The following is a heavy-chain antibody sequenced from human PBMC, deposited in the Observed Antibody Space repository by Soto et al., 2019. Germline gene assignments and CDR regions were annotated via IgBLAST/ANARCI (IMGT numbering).Heavy chain of an antibody. CDR3: AKSRYSDSSGDFYDY. J-gene: IGHJ4*02. V-gene: IGHV3-23*01. D-gene: IGHD3-22*01. CDR1: AFTFNNYA. Sequence: PGGSLRLSCAASAFTFNNYAMSWVRQAPGKGLEWVSGIGGSGRTTYYADSVKGRFTIYRDNSNNTLFLQMNSLRAEDTAVYYCAKSRYSDSSGDFYDYWGQGTLVTVSS. CDR2: IGGSGRTT.